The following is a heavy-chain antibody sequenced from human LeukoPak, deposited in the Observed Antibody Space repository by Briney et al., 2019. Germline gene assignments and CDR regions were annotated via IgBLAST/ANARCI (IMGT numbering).Heavy chain of an antibody. D-gene: IGHD6-13*01. J-gene: IGHJ4*02. CDR3: ARTGIAAAGLYFDY. CDR2: INTNTGNP. V-gene: IGHV7-4-1*02. Sequence: ASVKVSCKASGYSFADYYMHWVRQAPGQGLEWMGWINTNTGNPTYAQGFTGRFVFSLDTSVSTAYLQISSLKAEDTAVYYCARTGIAAAGLYFDYWGQGTLVTVSS. CDR1: GYSFADYY.